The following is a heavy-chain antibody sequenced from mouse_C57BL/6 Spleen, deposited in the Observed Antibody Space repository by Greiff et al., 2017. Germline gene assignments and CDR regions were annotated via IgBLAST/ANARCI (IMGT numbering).Heavy chain of an antibody. V-gene: IGHV1-81*01. CDR2: IYPRSGNT. Sequence: QVQLQQSGAELARPGASVKLSCKASGYTFTSYGISWVKQRTGQGLEWIGEIYPRSGNTYYNEKFKGKATLTADKSSSTAYMELRSLTSEDSAVYFCARGDGSSYAFAYWGQGTLVTVSA. J-gene: IGHJ3*01. CDR3: ARGDGSSYAFAY. D-gene: IGHD1-1*01. CDR1: GYTFTSYG.